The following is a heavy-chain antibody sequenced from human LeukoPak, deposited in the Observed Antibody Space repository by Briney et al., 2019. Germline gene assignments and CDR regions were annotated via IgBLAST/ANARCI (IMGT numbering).Heavy chain of an antibody. CDR3: ARDTKYAFDN. Sequence: GGSLRLSCAASGFTFSSYSMNWVRQAPGKGLEWISYIGISSGNTKYADSVKGRFTISGDKARNSVYLQMNSLRVEDTAVYYCARDTKYAFDNWGQGTLVTVSS. J-gene: IGHJ4*02. V-gene: IGHV3-48*01. CDR2: IGISSGNT. D-gene: IGHD2-2*01. CDR1: GFTFSSYS.